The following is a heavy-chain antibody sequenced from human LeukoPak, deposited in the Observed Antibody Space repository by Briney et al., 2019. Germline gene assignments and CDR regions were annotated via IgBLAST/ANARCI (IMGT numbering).Heavy chain of an antibody. V-gene: IGHV3-23*01. Sequence: GGSLRLSCAASGLIFSNYAMNWVRQTPGKGLEWVSAISGGSGYTYDTDSVKGRFTISRDNAKNTMYLQMNSLRAEDTAIYCCAKARGTSGWFFDYWGQGTLVTVSS. CDR2: ISGGSGYT. CDR3: AKARGTSGWFFDY. CDR1: GLIFSNYA. J-gene: IGHJ4*02. D-gene: IGHD6-19*01.